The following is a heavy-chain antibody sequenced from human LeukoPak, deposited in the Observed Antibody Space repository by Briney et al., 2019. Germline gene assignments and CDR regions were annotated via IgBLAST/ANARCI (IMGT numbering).Heavy chain of an antibody. CDR1: GGSFSSYY. V-gene: IGHV4-4*07. CDR2: IYTSGST. Sequence: SETLSLTCAVYGGSFSSYYWSWIRQPAGKGLEWIGRIYTSGSTNYNPSLKSRVTMSVDTSKNQFSLKLSSVTAADTAVYYCARDSGSSGWSTGEDYWGQGTLVTVSS. D-gene: IGHD6-19*01. CDR3: ARDSGSSGWSTGEDY. J-gene: IGHJ4*02.